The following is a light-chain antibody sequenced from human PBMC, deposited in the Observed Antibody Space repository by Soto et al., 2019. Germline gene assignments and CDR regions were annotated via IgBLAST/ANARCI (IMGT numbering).Light chain of an antibody. Sequence: QSALTQPASVSGSLGRSITIPAPETSIDFGGFLYASWFQQHPGKAPKLLIYAVSNRPSEISNRFSGSKSGNTASLTISGLQAEDEADYYCSSYSSSSTLVVFGGGTKLTVL. CDR1: SIDFGGFLY. CDR2: AVS. J-gene: IGLJ2*01. V-gene: IGLV2-14*01. CDR3: SSYSSSSTLVV.